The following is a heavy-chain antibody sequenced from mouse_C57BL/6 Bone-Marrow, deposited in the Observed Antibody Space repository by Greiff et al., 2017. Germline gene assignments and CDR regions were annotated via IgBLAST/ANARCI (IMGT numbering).Heavy chain of an antibody. CDR3: ARVRCYSSRDYCAMDY. CDR1: GFTFSDYY. CDR2: INYDGSST. V-gene: IGHV5-16*01. Sequence: EVKVVESEGGLVQPGSSMKLSCTASGFTFSDYYMAWVRQVPEKGLEWVANINYDGSSTYYLDSLKSRFIISRDNAKNILYLQRSSLKSEDTATYYCARVRCYSSRDYCAMDYWGQGTSVTVSS. J-gene: IGHJ4*01. D-gene: IGHD1-1*01.